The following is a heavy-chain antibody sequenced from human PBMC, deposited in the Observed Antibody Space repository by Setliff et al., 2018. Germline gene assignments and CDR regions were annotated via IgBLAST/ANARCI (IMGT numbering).Heavy chain of an antibody. D-gene: IGHD5-18*01. CDR3: ARGPTYNYGIWDY. Sequence: SVKVSCKASGATFSSHGISWVRQAPGQGLEWMGGIIPITGTTNYAQRFQGRITTSTDESSSTVYMEMSRLKSEDTAVYYCARGPTYNYGIWDYWGQGTLVTVSS. CDR1: GATFSSHG. CDR2: IIPITGTT. J-gene: IGHJ4*02. V-gene: IGHV1-69*05.